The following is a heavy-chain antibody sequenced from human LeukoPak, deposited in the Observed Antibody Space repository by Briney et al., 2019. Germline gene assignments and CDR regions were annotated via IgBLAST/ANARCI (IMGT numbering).Heavy chain of an antibody. CDR3: ARDYYSGSYYGDY. J-gene: IGHJ4*02. CDR2: ISAYNANT. D-gene: IGHD1-26*01. V-gene: IGHV1-18*01. Sequence: ASVKVSCKASGYTFTTYGINWVRQAPGQGLEWMGWISAYNANTNYAQRLQGRVTMTTDTSTSTAYMELRSLRSDDTAVYFCARDYYSGSYYGDYWGQGTLVTVSS. CDR1: GYTFTTYG.